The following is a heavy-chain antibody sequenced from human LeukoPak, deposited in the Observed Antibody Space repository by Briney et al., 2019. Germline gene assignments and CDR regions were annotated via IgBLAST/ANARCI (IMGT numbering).Heavy chain of an antibody. CDR3: ARTVAEEAFDI. J-gene: IGHJ3*02. D-gene: IGHD6-19*01. CDR1: GGSISSYY. Sequence: SETLSLTCTVSGGSISSYYWSWIRQPPEKGLEWIGYIYYSGSTNYNPSLKSRVTISVDTSKNQFSLKLSSVTAADTAVYYCARTVAEEAFDIWGQGTMVTVSS. V-gene: IGHV4-59*12. CDR2: IYYSGST.